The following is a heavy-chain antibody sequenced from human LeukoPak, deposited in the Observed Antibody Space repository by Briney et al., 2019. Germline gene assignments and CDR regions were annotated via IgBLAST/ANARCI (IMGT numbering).Heavy chain of an antibody. CDR1: GYTFTDYY. D-gene: IGHD6-6*01. V-gene: IGHV1-2*06. CDR3: AKDSSSSGGD. CDR2: INPNSGGT. Sequence: ASVKVSCKASGYTFTDYYMHWVRRAPGQGLEWMGRINPNSGGTNYAQEFQGRVTMTRDTSISTAYMELSRLTSDDTAVYYCAKDSSSSGGDWGQGTLVTVSS. J-gene: IGHJ4*02.